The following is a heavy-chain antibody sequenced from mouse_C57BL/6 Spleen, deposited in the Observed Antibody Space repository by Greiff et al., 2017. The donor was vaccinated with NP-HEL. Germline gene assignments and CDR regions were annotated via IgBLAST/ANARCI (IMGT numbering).Heavy chain of an antibody. CDR3: ARRYGSPWYFDV. CDR1: GYTFTSYG. Sequence: QVQLQQSGAELARPGASVKLSCKASGYTFTSYGISWVKQRTGQGLEWIGEIYPRSGNTYYNEKFKGKATLTADKSSSTAYMELRSLTSEDSAVYFCARRYGSPWYFDVWGTGTTVTVSS. V-gene: IGHV1-81*01. D-gene: IGHD1-1*01. CDR2: IYPRSGNT. J-gene: IGHJ1*03.